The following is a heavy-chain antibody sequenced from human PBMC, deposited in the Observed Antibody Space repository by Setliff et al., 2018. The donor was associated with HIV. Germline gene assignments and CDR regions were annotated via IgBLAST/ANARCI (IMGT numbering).Heavy chain of an antibody. V-gene: IGHV4-39*07. CDR3: ARDLGSGHFDY. J-gene: IGHJ4*02. Sequence: SETLSLTCTVSGGSISSSTYYWGWIRQPPGKGLEWIGRIYGTGSTFYNPSFKSRATFAVDTARSQFSLNLRTVTAADTAVYYCARDLGSGHFDYWGQGTLVTVSS. CDR1: GGSISSSTYY. CDR2: IYGTGST.